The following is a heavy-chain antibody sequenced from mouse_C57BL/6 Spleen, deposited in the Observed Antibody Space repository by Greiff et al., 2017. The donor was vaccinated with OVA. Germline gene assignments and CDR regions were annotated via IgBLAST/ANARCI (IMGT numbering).Heavy chain of an antibody. CDR2: IFPGSGST. CDR3: ASHITTIVATDFDY. Sequence: QVQLKQSGPELVKPGASVKISCKASGYTFTDYYINWVKQRPGQGLEWIGWIFPGSGSTYYNEKFKGKATLTVVKSSSAAYMLLSSLSSEDSAVYVCASHITTIVATDFDYWGQGTPLTVSS. J-gene: IGHJ2*01. D-gene: IGHD1-1*01. CDR1: GYTFTDYY. V-gene: IGHV1-75*01.